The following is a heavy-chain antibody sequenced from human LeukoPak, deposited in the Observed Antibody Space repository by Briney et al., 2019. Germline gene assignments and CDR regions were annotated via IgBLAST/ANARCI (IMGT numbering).Heavy chain of an antibody. J-gene: IGHJ4*02. CDR2: INPSGGST. Sequence: GASVKVSCKASGYTFTSYYIHWVRQAPGQGLEWMGIINPSGGSTTYAQKFQGRVTMTRDTSTSTVYMELSSLRSDDTAVYYCAREKEVVMVTSNYFDYWGQGTLVTVSS. V-gene: IGHV1-46*01. D-gene: IGHD2-21*02. CDR1: GYTFTSYY. CDR3: AREKEVVMVTSNYFDY.